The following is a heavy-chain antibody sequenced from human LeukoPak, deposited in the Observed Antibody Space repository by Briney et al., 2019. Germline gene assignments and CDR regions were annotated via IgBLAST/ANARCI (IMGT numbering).Heavy chain of an antibody. CDR1: GGSISSYY. J-gene: IGHJ5*02. Sequence: TSETLSLTCTVSGGSISSYYWSWIRQPPGKGLEWIGYIYYSGSTNYNPSLKSRVTISVDTSKNQFSLKLSSVTAADTAVYYRARSGAEYCSSTSCYWFDPWGQGTLVTVSS. D-gene: IGHD2-2*01. CDR3: ARSGAEYCSSTSCYWFDP. CDR2: IYYSGST. V-gene: IGHV4-59*01.